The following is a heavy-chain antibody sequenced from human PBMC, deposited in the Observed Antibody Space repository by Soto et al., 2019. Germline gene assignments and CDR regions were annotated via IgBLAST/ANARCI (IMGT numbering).Heavy chain of an antibody. CDR2: IYWDNDK. J-gene: IGHJ4*02. CDR1: GFSLSTSGVG. D-gene: IGHD3-22*01. V-gene: IGHV2-5*02. Sequence: QITLKESGPTLVKPTQTLTLTCTFSGFSLSTSGVGVGWIRQPPGKALECLALIYWDNDKRYSPSLKSRLTITRDPTKNQVALTMTNIAPVDTATYYCAHRLYDRTSSWDVGYFDDWGQGAPVAVS. CDR3: AHRLYDRTSSWDVGYFDD.